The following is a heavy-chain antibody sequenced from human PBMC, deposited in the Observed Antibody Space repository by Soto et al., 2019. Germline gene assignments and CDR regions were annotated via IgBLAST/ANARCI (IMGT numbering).Heavy chain of an antibody. V-gene: IGHV4-4*02. CDR1: GGSISSSNW. Sequence: QVQLQESGPGLVKPSATLSLTCAVSGGSISSSNWWSWVRQPPGKGLAWIGEIYHSGSTNYNPALKSRVSISVDKSKNQFSLKVSCVTAADTVVYYCARLLDTAMVMDYCYYGMDVWGRGTTVTVSS. CDR3: ARLLDTAMVMDYCYYGMDV. CDR2: IYHSGST. J-gene: IGHJ6*02. D-gene: IGHD5-18*01.